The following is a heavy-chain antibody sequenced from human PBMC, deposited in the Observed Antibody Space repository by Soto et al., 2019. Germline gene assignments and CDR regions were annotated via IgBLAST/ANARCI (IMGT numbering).Heavy chain of an antibody. Sequence: EVQLLESGGGLVQPGGSLRLSCAVSGFTFSNHAMSWVRQAPGKGLEWVSAISTAVGATYYADSVKGRFTISRDDSTNTLFLQMNSLRAEDTAVYHCARVRTGAARIFDYWGQGALFTVSS. V-gene: IGHV3-23*01. CDR3: ARVRTGAARIFDY. CDR1: GFTFSNHA. CDR2: ISTAVGAT. D-gene: IGHD6-13*01. J-gene: IGHJ4*02.